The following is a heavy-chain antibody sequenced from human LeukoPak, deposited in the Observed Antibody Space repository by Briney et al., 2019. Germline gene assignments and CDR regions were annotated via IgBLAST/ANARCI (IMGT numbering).Heavy chain of an antibody. CDR1: GGSISSGGYS. J-gene: IGHJ3*02. V-gene: IGHV4-30-2*01. CDR3: ARTYYDFWSGPNDAFDI. CDR2: IYHSGST. D-gene: IGHD3-3*01. Sequence: SQTLSLTCAVYGGSISSGGYSLSWIRQPPGKGLEWIVYIYHSGSTYYNPSLKSRVTISVDRSKSQFSLKLSSVTAADTAVYYCARTYYDFWSGPNDAFDIWGQGTMVTVSS.